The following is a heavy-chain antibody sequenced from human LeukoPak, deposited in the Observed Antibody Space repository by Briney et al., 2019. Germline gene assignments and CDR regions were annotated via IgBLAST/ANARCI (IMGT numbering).Heavy chain of an antibody. Sequence: QPGGSLRLSCAASGFTVSSNSMNWVRQAPGKGLEWVSVIYSGGNTYYADSVKGRFTISRDNSKNTLYLQMNSLRAEDTAVYYCARFATGTPGYFDYWGQGTLVTVSS. J-gene: IGHJ4*02. V-gene: IGHV3-66*01. CDR2: IYSGGNT. D-gene: IGHD1-1*01. CDR1: GFTVSSNS. CDR3: ARFATGTPGYFDY.